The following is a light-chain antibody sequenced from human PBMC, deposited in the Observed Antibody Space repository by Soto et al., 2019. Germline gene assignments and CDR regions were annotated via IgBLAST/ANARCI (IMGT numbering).Light chain of an antibody. V-gene: IGKV3-11*01. J-gene: IGKJ1*01. CDR2: DAS. Sequence: EIVLTQSPATLSLSPVERATLSGRASQSVSSYLAWYQQKPGQAPRLLIYDASNRATGIPARFSGSGSGTDFTLTISSLDPEDFAVYYCQQRSNWPTFGQGTKVDIK. CDR3: QQRSNWPT. CDR1: QSVSSY.